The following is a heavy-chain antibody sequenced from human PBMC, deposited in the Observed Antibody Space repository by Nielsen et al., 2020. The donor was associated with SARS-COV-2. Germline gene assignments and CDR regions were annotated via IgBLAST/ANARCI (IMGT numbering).Heavy chain of an antibody. J-gene: IGHJ4*02. CDR2: ISAYNGNT. CDR1: GYTFTSYG. Sequence: ASVKVSCKASGYTFTSYGISWVRQAPGQGLEWMGWISAYNGNTNYAQKLQGRVTMTTDTSTSTAYMELRSLRSDDTAVYYCAGNLVGATSARELDYWGQGTLVTVSS. V-gene: IGHV1-18*04. D-gene: IGHD1-26*01. CDR3: AGNLVGATSARELDY.